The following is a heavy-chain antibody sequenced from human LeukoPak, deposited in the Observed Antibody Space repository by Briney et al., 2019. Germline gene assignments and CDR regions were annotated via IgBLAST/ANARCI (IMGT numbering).Heavy chain of an antibody. CDR1: GYSISSGYH. CDR2: MSHSGST. D-gene: IGHD6-19*01. J-gene: IGHJ4*02. CDR3: ARGVSRQWLATIDY. V-gene: IGHV4-38-2*01. Sequence: PSETLSLTCAVSGYSISSGYHWAWIRQPPGKGLEWIGSMSHSGSTYSNPSLKSRVTFSVDTSKNQVSVKLRSVSAADTAVYYCARGVSRQWLATIDYWGQGTLVTVSS.